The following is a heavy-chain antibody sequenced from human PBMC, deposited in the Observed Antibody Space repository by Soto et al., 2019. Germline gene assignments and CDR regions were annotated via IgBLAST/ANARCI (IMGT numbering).Heavy chain of an antibody. CDR3: ARVMAAMQNWLDP. CDR1: GGSISNVGYF. Sequence: QVQLQESGPGLVKPSQTLSLTCTVSGGSISNVGYFWSWIRQPPGKGLEWLGFIYHTGTTYCNSSLRSRVRISIDTSKSQFSLKLNSVTAADTAVYYCARVMAAMQNWLDPWGQGTLVTVSP. V-gene: IGHV4-30-4*01. CDR2: IYHTGTT. J-gene: IGHJ5*02. D-gene: IGHD2-2*01.